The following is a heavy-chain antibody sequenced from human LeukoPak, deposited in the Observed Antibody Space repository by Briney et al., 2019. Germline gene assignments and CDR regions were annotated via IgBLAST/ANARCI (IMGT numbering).Heavy chain of an antibody. CDR1: GFTFSSYS. J-gene: IGHJ6*02. Sequence: GGSLSLSCAASGFTFSSYSMNWVRQAPGKGLEWVSSISSSSSYIYYADSVKGRFTISRDNAKNSLYLQMNSLRAEDTAVYYCARENTIFGVYYGMDVWGQGTTVTVSS. CDR2: ISSSSSYI. CDR3: ARENTIFGVYYGMDV. D-gene: IGHD3-3*01. V-gene: IGHV3-21*01.